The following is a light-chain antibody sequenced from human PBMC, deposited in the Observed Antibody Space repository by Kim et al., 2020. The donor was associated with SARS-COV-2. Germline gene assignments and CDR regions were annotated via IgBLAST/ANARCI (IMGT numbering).Light chain of an antibody. J-gene: IGKJ5*01. CDR1: QSLLYSSSNKSD. V-gene: IGKV4-1*01. CDR2: WAS. CDR3: QHYYTTPIT. Sequence: GTNNCESGQSLLYSSSNKSDVAWYQKKSGQPPKLLLYWASTRDSGVPDRFSGSGSGTDFTLTISSPQAEDVAVYYCQHYYTTPITFGQGTRLEIK.